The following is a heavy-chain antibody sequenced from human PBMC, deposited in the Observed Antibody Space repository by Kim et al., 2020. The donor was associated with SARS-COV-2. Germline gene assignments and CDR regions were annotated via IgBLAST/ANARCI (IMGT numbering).Heavy chain of an antibody. CDR3: ARDEETYGGDY. Sequence: IYYADSVKGRFTISRENAKNSLYLQMNSLRAEDTAVYYCARDEETYGGDYWGQGTLVTVSS. CDR2: I. D-gene: IGHD4-17*01. V-gene: IGHV3-21*01. J-gene: IGHJ4*02.